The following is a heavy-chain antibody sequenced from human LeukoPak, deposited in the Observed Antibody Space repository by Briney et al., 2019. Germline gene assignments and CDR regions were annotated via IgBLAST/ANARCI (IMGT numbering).Heavy chain of an antibody. D-gene: IGHD2-15*01. CDR2: ISSSSSYI. Sequence: GGSLRLSSAASRFTFSSYSMNWVRQAPGKGLEWVSPISSSSSYIYYADSVKGRFTISRDNAKNSLYLQMNSLRAEDTAVYYCARATWLLDAFDIWGQGTMVTVSS. J-gene: IGHJ3*02. V-gene: IGHV3-21*01. CDR3: ARATWLLDAFDI. CDR1: RFTFSSYS.